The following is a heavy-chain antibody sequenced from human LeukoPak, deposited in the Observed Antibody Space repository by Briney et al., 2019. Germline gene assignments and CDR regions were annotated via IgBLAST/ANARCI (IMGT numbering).Heavy chain of an antibody. CDR3: ARDPQEYCGGGSCYLYYFYY. CDR2: INPNSGGT. V-gene: IGHV1-2*02. CDR1: GYSFTGYY. D-gene: IGHD2-15*01. Sequence: ASVKVSCKASGYSFTGYYMHWVRQAPGQGLEWTGWINPNSGGTSYAQKFQGRVTMTRDTSISTAYMELSRLRSDDTAAYYCARDPQEYCGGGSCYLYYFYYWGQGTLVTVSS. J-gene: IGHJ4*02.